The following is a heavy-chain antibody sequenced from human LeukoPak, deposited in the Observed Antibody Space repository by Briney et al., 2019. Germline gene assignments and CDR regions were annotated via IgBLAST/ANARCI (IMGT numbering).Heavy chain of an antibody. Sequence: PSETLSLTCAMSASSIISDYYWAWIRQPPGKGLEWIASIYHSGSTHYNPSLKSRGTISVDTSKNEFTLKLSSVTAADTAVYYCARVNPPRYSYAYYMDVWGKGTTVTVSS. V-gene: IGHV4-38-2*01. CDR2: IYHSGST. J-gene: IGHJ6*03. CDR3: ARVNPPRYSYAYYMDV. D-gene: IGHD5-18*01. CDR1: ASSIISDYY.